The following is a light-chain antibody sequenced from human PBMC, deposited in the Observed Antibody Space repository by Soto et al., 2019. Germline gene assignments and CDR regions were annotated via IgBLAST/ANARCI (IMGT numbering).Light chain of an antibody. CDR1: QSLLHSNGYNY. CDR3: MQGTHWPPIT. J-gene: IGKJ5*01. V-gene: IGKV2-28*01. Sequence: DIVMTQSPLSLPVTPGEPASISCRSSQSLLHSNGYNYLNWFVQKPGQSPQLLIYLGSERASGVPDRFSGSGSGTDFTLKISRVEAEDIGVYYCMQGTHWPPITFGQGTRLEIK. CDR2: LGS.